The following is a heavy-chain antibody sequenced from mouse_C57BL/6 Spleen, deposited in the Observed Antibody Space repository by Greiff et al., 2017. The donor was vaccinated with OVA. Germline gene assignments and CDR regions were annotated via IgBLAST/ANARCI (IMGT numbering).Heavy chain of an antibody. D-gene: IGHD2-5*01. CDR1: GYTFTDYY. CDR3: ARDGVYYSNPFDY. J-gene: IGHJ2*01. V-gene: IGHV1-76*01. Sequence: QVQLQQSGAELVRPGASVKLSCKASGYTFTDYYINWVKQRPGQGLEWIARIYPGSGNTYYNEKFKGKATRTADKSSSTAYMQLSSLTSEDSAVYCCARDGVYYSNPFDYWGQGTTLTVSS. CDR2: IYPGSGNT.